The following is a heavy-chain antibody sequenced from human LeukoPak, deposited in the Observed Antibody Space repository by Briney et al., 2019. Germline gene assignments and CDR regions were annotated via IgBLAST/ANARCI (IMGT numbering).Heavy chain of an antibody. CDR3: AKDGRQQLAPDY. D-gene: IGHD6-13*01. CDR2: IKQDGSEK. V-gene: IGHV3-7*03. CDR1: GFTFSSYW. Sequence: GGSLRLSCAASGFTFSSYWMSWVRQAPGKGLEWVANIKQDGSEKYYVDSVKGRFTISRDNSKNTLYLQMNSLRAEDTAVYYCAKDGRQQLAPDYWGQGTLVTVSS. J-gene: IGHJ4*02.